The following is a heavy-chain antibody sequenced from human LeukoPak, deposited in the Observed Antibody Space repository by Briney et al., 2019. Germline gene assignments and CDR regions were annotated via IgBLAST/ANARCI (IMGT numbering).Heavy chain of an antibody. J-gene: IGHJ4*02. CDR2: IYYSGST. V-gene: IGHV4-31*03. Sequence: SETLSLTCTVSGGSISSGGYYWSWIRQHPGKGLERIGYIYYSGSTYYNPSLKSRVTISVDTSKNQFSLKLSSVTAADTAVYHCARERIAARPSPVYWGQGTLVTVSS. CDR3: ARERIAARPSPVY. D-gene: IGHD6-6*01. CDR1: GGSISSGGYY.